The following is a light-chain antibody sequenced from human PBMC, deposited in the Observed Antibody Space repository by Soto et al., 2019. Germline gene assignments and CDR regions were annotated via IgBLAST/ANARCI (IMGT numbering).Light chain of an antibody. V-gene: IGKV1-5*01. J-gene: IGKJ1*01. Sequence: DIQMTQSPSTLSASVGDRVTITCRASQSISSWLAWYQQEPGKAPKLLIYDASSLESGVPSRFSGSGSGTDFTLTISCLQSEDFATYYCQQYYSFPPTFGQGTKVDI. CDR1: QSISSW. CDR3: QQYYSFPPT. CDR2: DAS.